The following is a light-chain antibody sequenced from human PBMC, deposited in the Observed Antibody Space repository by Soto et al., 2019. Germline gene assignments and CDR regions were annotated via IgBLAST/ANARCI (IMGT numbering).Light chain of an antibody. Sequence: QSVLTQPPSASGSPGQSVTISCTGTSSDVGGYNYVSWYQQYPGRAPKLMIYDVTKRPSGVPDRLSGSKSGNTASLTVSGLQAEDEADYYCSSYAASNNFYFVFGGGTKVTVL. CDR2: DVT. CDR1: SSDVGGYNY. J-gene: IGLJ3*02. V-gene: IGLV2-8*01. CDR3: SSYAASNNFYFV.